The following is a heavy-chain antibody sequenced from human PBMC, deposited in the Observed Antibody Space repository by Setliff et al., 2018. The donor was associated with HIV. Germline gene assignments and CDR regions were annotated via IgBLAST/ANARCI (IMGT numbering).Heavy chain of an antibody. J-gene: IGHJ4*02. CDR1: GFSVSSVY. CDR2: IYDDGST. D-gene: IGHD4-17*01. CDR3: ARGHYGA. Sequence: GGSLRLSCAASGFSVSSVYMRWVRQAPGKGLEWVSVIYDDGSTYYADSVKGRFTVSRDGSRNTLFLEMNSLRAEDTAVYYCARGHYGAWGQGTLVTVSS. V-gene: IGHV3-53*01.